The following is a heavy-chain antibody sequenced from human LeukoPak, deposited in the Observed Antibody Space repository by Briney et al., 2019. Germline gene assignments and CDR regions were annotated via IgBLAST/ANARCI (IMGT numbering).Heavy chain of an antibody. Sequence: PGGSLRLSCAASGFTFDDYAMHWVRQAPGKGLEWVSGISWNSGSIGYADSVKGRFTISRDNAKNSLYLQMNSLRAEDTALYYCAKDHTYCTNGACSRYFDYWGQGTLVTVSS. CDR2: ISWNSGSI. D-gene: IGHD2-8*01. CDR3: AKDHTYCTNGACSRYFDY. V-gene: IGHV3-9*01. CDR1: GFTFDDYA. J-gene: IGHJ4*02.